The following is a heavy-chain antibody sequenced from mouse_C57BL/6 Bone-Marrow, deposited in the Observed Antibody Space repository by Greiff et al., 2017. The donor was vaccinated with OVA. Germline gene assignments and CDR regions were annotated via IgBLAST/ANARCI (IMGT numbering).Heavy chain of an antibody. Sequence: EVQGVESGGGLVKPGGSLKLSCAASGFTFSSYAMSWVRQTPEKRLEWVATISDGGSYTYYPDNVKGRFTISRDNAKNNLYLQMSHLKSEDTAMYYCARDRTTVVGDWFAYWGQGTLVTVSA. CDR2: ISDGGSYT. D-gene: IGHD1-1*01. V-gene: IGHV5-4*01. J-gene: IGHJ3*01. CDR1: GFTFSSYA. CDR3: ARDRTTVVGDWFAY.